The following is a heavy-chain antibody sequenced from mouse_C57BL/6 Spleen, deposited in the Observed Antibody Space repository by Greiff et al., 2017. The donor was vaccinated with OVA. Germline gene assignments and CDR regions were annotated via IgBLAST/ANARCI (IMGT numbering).Heavy chain of an antibody. J-gene: IGHJ2*01. CDR3: ARRAEGRGLFDY. V-gene: IGHV8-12*01. CDR2: IYWDDDK. CDR1: PLPPITSRMG. D-gene: IGHD3-1*01. Sequence: QVTLKESGPGILWYCPSLSLTCSFSPLPPITSRMGVSWIRQPSGKGLEWLAHIYWDDDKRYNPSLKRRLTISKDTSRNQVFLKITSVDTADTATYYCARRAEGRGLFDYWGQGTTLTVSS.